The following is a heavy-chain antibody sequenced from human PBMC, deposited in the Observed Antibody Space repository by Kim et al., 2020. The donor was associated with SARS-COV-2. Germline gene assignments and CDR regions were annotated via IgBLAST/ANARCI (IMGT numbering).Heavy chain of an antibody. CDR1: GFTFSSYA. V-gene: IGHV3-23*01. CDR2: ISGSGGST. D-gene: IGHD3-22*01. Sequence: GGSLRLSCAASGFTFSSYAMSWVRQAPGKGLEWVSAISGSGGSTYYADSVKGRFTISRDNSKNTLYLQMNSLRAEDTAVYYCAKVSTMIVVALPPPYFDLWGRGTLVTVSS. J-gene: IGHJ2*01. CDR3: AKVSTMIVVALPPPYFDL.